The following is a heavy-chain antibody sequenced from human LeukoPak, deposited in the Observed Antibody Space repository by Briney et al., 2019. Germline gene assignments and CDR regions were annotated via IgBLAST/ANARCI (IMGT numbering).Heavy chain of an antibody. V-gene: IGHV3-23*01. CDR3: ARVERRDGYNFVGYYYYGMDV. Sequence: GGSLRLSCTASGFTFSNYAITWVRQAPGKGLEWVSSVSSIGISSYYADSVKGRFTISRDNSQNTLYLQMNSLRAEDTAVYYCARVERRDGYNFVGYYYYGMDVWGQGTTVTVSS. J-gene: IGHJ6*02. CDR2: VSSIGISS. CDR1: GFTFSNYA. D-gene: IGHD5-24*01.